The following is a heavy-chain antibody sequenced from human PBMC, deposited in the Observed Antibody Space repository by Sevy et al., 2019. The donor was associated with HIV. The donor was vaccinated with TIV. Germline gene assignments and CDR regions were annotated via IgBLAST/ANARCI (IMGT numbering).Heavy chain of an antibody. CDR1: GFTFSSYA. J-gene: IGHJ4*02. D-gene: IGHD3-22*01. V-gene: IGHV3-30-3*01. CDR3: ARGVPWSPYYYDSSGYPYFDY. Sequence: GGSLRLSCAASGFTFSSYAMHWVRQAPGKGLEWVAVISYDGSNKYYADSVKGRFTISRDNSKNTLYLQMNSLRAEDTAVYYCARGVPWSPYYYDSSGYPYFDYWGQGTLFTVSS. CDR2: ISYDGSNK.